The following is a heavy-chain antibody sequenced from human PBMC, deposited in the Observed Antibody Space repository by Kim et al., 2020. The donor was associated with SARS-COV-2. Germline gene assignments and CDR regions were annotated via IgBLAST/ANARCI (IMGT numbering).Heavy chain of an antibody. CDR3: ASHKTQWLVLFWFDP. CDR2: IYHSGST. D-gene: IGHD6-19*01. CDR1: GGSISSSNW. V-gene: IGHV4-4*01. Sequence: SETLSLTCAVSGGSISSSNWWSWVRQPPGKGLEWIGEIYHSGSTNYNPSLKSRVTISVDKSKNQFSLKLSSVTAADTAVYCCASHKTQWLVLFWFDPWGQGTLVTVSS. J-gene: IGHJ5*02.